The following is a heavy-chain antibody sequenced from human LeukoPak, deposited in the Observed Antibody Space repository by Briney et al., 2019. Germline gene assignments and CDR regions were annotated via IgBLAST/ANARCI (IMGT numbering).Heavy chain of an antibody. D-gene: IGHD2/OR15-2a*01. J-gene: IGHJ3*02. CDR3: TRDGGDSTKTAFDM. CDR1: GFTFSDYI. CDR2: IRRGTNNYTT. V-gene: IGHV3-72*01. Sequence: GGSLRLSCAASGFTFSDYILDWVRQAPGKGLEWVGRIRRGTNNYTTEYAASVKGRFIISRDDSKNSLYLHMNSLKTEDTAVYHCTRDGGDSTKTAFDMWGQGTMVTVSS.